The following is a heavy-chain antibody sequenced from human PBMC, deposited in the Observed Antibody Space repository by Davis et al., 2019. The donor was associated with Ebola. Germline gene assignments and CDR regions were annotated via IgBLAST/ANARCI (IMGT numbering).Heavy chain of an antibody. CDR1: GFTSDDYA. Sequence: PGGSLRLSCAASGFTSDDYAMHWVRQAPGKGLEWVSGIRWNTGSIGYADSVKGRFTISRDNAENSLYLQMNSLRAEDTALYYCAKDKGYCTSGVCSPGYYFEYWGQGTLVMVSS. V-gene: IGHV3-9*02. D-gene: IGHD2-8*01. J-gene: IGHJ4*02. CDR3: AKDKGYCTSGVCSPGYYFEY. CDR2: IRWNTGSI.